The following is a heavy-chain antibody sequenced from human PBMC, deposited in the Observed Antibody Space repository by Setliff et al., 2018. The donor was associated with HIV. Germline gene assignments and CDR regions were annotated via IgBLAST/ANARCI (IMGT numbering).Heavy chain of an antibody. CDR3: ARDLGVYGGLDY. Sequence: PSETLSLTCTVSGGSVSSGSYYWSWIRQPPGKGLEWIGYIYSSGSTNYNPSLKSRVTISVDTSKNQFSLKLTSVTAADTAVYYCARDLGVYGGLDYWGQGTLVTVSS. J-gene: IGHJ4*02. D-gene: IGHD4-17*01. CDR2: IYSSGST. V-gene: IGHV4-61*01. CDR1: GGSVSSGSYY.